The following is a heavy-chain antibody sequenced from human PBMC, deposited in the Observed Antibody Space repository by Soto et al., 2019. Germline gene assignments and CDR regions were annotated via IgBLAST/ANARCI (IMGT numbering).Heavy chain of an antibody. Sequence: QVQLVQSGAEVKKPGASVKVSCKASGYTFTSYDINWVRQATGQGLEWMGWMNPNSGNTGYAQKSXGXVXXTRNTSISTAYTELSSLRSEDTAVYYCARERSAAGTGWFDPWGQGTLVTVSS. CDR3: ARERSAAGTGWFDP. J-gene: IGHJ5*02. CDR2: MNPNSGNT. D-gene: IGHD6-13*01. V-gene: IGHV1-8*01. CDR1: GYTFTSYD.